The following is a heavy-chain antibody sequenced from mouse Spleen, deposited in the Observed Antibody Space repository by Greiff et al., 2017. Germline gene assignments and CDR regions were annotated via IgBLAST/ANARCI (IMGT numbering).Heavy chain of an antibody. D-gene: IGHD2-12*01. Sequence: EVKLQESGGGLVKLGGSLKLSCAASGFTFSSYAMSWVRQTPEKRLEWVATISSGGGNTYYPDSVKGRFTISRDNAKNTLYLQMSSLKSEDTAMYYCARRSYDWYFDVWGAGTTVTVSS. CDR2: ISSGGGNT. J-gene: IGHJ1*01. CDR3: ARRSYDWYFDV. CDR1: GFTFSSYA. V-gene: IGHV5-9*04.